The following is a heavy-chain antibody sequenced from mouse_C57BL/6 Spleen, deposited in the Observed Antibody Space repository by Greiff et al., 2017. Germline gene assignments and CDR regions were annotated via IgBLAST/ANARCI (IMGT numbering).Heavy chain of an antibody. J-gene: IGHJ2*01. V-gene: IGHV1-72*01. Sequence: QVQLKQPGAELVKPGASVKLSCKASGYTFTSYWMHWVKQRPGRGLEWSGRIDPNSGGTKYNEKFKSKATLTVDKPSSTAYMQLSSLTSEDSAVYYCARSPYDYGDSWGQGTTLTVSS. D-gene: IGHD2-4*01. CDR3: ARSPYDYGDS. CDR2: IDPNSGGT. CDR1: GYTFTSYW.